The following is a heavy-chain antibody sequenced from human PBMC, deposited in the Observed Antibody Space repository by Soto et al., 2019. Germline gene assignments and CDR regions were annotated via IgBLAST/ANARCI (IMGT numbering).Heavy chain of an antibody. Sequence: QVQLVESGGGVVQPGRSLRLSCAASGFTFSSYGMHWVRQAPGKGLEWVAVIWYDGSNKYYADSVKGRFTISRDNSKNTLYRQMNSLRAEDTAVYYCARAPISTIRSAFDYWGQGTLVTVSS. CDR1: GFTFSSYG. CDR3: ARAPISTIRSAFDY. D-gene: IGHD2-2*01. J-gene: IGHJ4*02. V-gene: IGHV3-33*01. CDR2: IWYDGSNK.